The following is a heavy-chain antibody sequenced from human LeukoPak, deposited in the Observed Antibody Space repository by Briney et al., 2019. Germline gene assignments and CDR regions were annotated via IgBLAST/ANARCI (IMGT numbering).Heavy chain of an antibody. D-gene: IGHD2-2*01. CDR2: ITGSRDSI. V-gene: IGHV3-21*01. Sequence: GGSLRLSCAASGFTFSSYAMEWVRQAPGKGLEWVSSITGSRDSIYYADSVKGRFTISRDNAKNSVYLQMNSLRAEDTAVYYCARLVCSTIPCYGKFYFDSWGQGTLVPVSS. J-gene: IGHJ4*02. CDR1: GFTFSSYA. CDR3: ARLVCSTIPCYGKFYFDS.